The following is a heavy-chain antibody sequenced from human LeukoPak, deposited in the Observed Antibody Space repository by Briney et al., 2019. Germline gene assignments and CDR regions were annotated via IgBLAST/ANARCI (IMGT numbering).Heavy chain of an antibody. CDR1: GFSFNIYW. CDR2: INHSGST. CDR3: ARSGSYPHLVW. Sequence: GSLRLSCAASGFSFNIYWMSWIRQPPGKGLEWIGEINHSGSTNYNPSLKSRVIISVDTSKNQFSLKLSSVTAADTAVYYCARSGSYPHLVWWGQGTLVTVSS. D-gene: IGHD1-26*01. J-gene: IGHJ4*02. V-gene: IGHV4-34*01.